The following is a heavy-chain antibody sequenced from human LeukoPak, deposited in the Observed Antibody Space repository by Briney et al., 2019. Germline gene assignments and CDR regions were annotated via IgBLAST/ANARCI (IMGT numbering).Heavy chain of an antibody. CDR2: ISAYSGNT. CDR1: GYTFTSYG. Sequence: ASVKVSCKASGYTFTSYGISWVRQAPGQGLEWMGWISAYSGNTNYAQKLQGRVTMTTDTSTSTAYMELRSLRSDDTAVYYCARTSSSGWQTTFDYWGQGTLVTVSS. V-gene: IGHV1-18*01. D-gene: IGHD6-19*01. J-gene: IGHJ4*02. CDR3: ARTSSSGWQTTFDY.